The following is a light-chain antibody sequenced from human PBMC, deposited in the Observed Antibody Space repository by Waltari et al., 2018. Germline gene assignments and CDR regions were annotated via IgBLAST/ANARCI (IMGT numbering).Light chain of an antibody. CDR1: QSISSY. J-gene: IGKJ4*01. CDR3: QQSYSTPLT. CDR2: AAS. V-gene: IGKV1-39*01. Sequence: DIQMTQSPSSLSASVGDRVTITCRARQSISSYLNWYQQKPGKAPKLLIYAASSLQSGVPSRVSGSGSGTDFTLTISSLQPEDFATYYCQQSYSTPLTFGGGTKVEIK.